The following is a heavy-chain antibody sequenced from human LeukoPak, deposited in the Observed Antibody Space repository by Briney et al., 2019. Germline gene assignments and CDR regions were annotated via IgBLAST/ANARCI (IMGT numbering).Heavy chain of an antibody. J-gene: IGHJ4*02. Sequence: ASVKVSCKASGYTFTSYGISWVRQAPGQGLEWMGWISAYNGNTNYAQKLQGRVTMTTDTSTSTAYMELRSLRSDDTAVYYCARGTMVRGVIITPFDYWGQGTLVTVSS. CDR1: GYTFTSYG. CDR3: ARGTMVRGVIITPFDY. CDR2: ISAYNGNT. D-gene: IGHD3-10*01. V-gene: IGHV1-18*01.